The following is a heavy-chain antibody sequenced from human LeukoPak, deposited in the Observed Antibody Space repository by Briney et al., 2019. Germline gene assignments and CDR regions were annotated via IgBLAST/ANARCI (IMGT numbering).Heavy chain of an antibody. CDR3: ARDLIRYDSSSYYYHDAFDI. V-gene: IGHV4-59*01. J-gene: IGHJ3*02. D-gene: IGHD3-22*01. CDR1: GGSISSYY. CDR2: IYYSGST. Sequence: SETLSLTCTFSGGSISSYYWSWIRQPPGKGLDWIGYIYYSGSTNYNPSLKSRVTISVDTSKNQFSLKLSSVTAADTAVYYCARDLIRYDSSSYYYHDAFDIWGQGTMVTVSS.